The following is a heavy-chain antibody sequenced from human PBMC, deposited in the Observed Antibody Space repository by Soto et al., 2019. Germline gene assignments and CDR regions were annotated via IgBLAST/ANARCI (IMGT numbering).Heavy chain of an antibody. CDR1: GYTFTSYG. D-gene: IGHD2-15*01. CDR2: ISAYNGNT. Sequence: QVQLVQSGAEVKKPGASVKVSCKASGYTFTSYGISWVRQAPEQGLEWMGWISAYNGNTNYAQKLQGRVTMTTDTSTSTAYMELRSLRSDDTAVYYCAREEIGDIVVGNGMDVWGQGTTVTVSS. CDR3: AREEIGDIVVGNGMDV. V-gene: IGHV1-18*01. J-gene: IGHJ6*02.